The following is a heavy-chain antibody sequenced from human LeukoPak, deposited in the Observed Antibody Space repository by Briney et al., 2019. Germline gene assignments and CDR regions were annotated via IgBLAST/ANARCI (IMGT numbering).Heavy chain of an antibody. D-gene: IGHD5-18*01. CDR1: GYSISSGYY. Sequence: PETLSLTRTVSGYSISSGYYWGWFRQPPGKGLEWTRYIYYSGSTNYNPSLKSRVTISVDTSKNQFSLKLTSVTAADTAVYYCARTTEGGYTYGYFYYYYMDVWGKGTTVTISS. CDR3: ARTTEGGYTYGYFYYYYMDV. V-gene: IGHV4-61*01. J-gene: IGHJ6*03. CDR2: IYYSGST.